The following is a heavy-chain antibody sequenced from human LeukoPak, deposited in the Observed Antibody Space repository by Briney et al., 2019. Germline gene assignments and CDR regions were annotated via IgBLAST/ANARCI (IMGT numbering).Heavy chain of an antibody. CDR2: INPDTGGT. CDR1: GYTFTDYY. CDR3: ARGTRPSFLKGLRAGDRGYFDY. Sequence: ASVKVSCKASGYTFTDYYIHWVRQAPGQGLEWMGWINPDTGGTNYAQKFQGRVTISRDTSTSTVYMELTRLRSDDTAVFYCARGTRPSFLKGLRAGDRGYFDYWGQGTLFTVSS. D-gene: IGHD2-21*02. J-gene: IGHJ4*02. V-gene: IGHV1-2*02.